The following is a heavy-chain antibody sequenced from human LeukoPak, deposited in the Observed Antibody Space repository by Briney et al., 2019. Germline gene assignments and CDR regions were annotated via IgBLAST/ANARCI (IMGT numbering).Heavy chain of an antibody. CDR1: GFTFNDCY. J-gene: IGHJ3*01. Sequence: PGGSLRLSCAASGFTFNDCYMNWIRQAPGKGLEWVSYISSSGSTRYYADSLKGRFTISGDNAGNSLYLQMDSLRADDTAVYYCARDRSRMVRGIDALDLWGQGTMVTVSS. CDR3: ARDRSRMVRGIDALDL. CDR2: ISSSGSTR. D-gene: IGHD3-10*01. V-gene: IGHV3-11*01.